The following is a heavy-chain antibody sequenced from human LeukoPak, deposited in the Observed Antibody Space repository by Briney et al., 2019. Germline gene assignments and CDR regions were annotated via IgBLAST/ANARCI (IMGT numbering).Heavy chain of an antibody. D-gene: IGHD1-26*01. CDR3: ARGTKWELLAPFGMDV. V-gene: IGHV3-13*01. CDR1: GFTFSSYD. Sequence: GGSLRLSCAASGFTFSSYDMHWVRHATGKGLEWVSAIGTAGDTYYPGSLKGRFTISRENAKNSLYLQMNSLRAGDTAVYYWARGTKWELLAPFGMDVWGEGTTVTVSS. J-gene: IGHJ6*04. CDR2: IGTAGDT.